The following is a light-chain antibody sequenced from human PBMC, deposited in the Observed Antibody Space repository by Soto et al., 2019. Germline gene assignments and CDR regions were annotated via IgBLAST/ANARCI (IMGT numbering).Light chain of an antibody. CDR3: QQSYSATPIT. CDR1: QNIRTY. CDR2: ATS. V-gene: IGKV1-39*01. J-gene: IGKJ5*01. Sequence: DIQMTQAPSSLSASVGDRVTITCRASQNIRTYLSWYQQKPGKAPNLLLYATSTLQSGVPSRFSGSGSGTDFTLTISSLQPEDFATYYCQQSYSATPITFGQGTRLDVK.